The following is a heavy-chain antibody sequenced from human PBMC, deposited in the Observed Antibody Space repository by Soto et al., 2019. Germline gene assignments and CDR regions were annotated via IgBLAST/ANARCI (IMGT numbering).Heavy chain of an antibody. CDR3: ASNRGYYDSSGYYYRRRYFDL. CDR1: GGTFSSYA. CDR2: IIPIFGTA. Sequence: QVQLVQSGAEVKKPGSSVKVSCKASGGTFSSYAISWVRQAPGQGLEWMGGIIPIFGTANYAQKFQGRVAITADESTSTAYMELSSLRSEDTAVHYCASNRGYYDSSGYYYRRRYFDLWGRGTLVTVSS. D-gene: IGHD3-22*01. J-gene: IGHJ2*01. V-gene: IGHV1-69*12.